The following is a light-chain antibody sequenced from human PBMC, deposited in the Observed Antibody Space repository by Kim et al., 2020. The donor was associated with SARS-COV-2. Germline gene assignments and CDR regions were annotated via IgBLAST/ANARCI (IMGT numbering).Light chain of an antibody. J-gene: IGKJ2*01. CDR2: DAS. Sequence: LPAGETAIHSCRASQSVSSYLAWYQQKPGQAPRLLIYDASNRAAGIPARFSGSGSGTDFTLTISSLGPEDFAVYYCQQRSNWPPYTFGQGTKLEI. V-gene: IGKV3-11*01. CDR1: QSVSSY. CDR3: QQRSNWPPYT.